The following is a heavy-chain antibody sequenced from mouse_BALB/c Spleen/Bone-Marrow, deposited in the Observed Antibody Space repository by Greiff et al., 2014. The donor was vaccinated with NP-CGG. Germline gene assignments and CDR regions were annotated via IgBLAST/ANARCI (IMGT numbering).Heavy chain of an antibody. J-gene: IGHJ4*01. V-gene: IGHV5-9-4*01. Sequence: VQLKESGGGLVKPGGSLKLSCAASGFTFSSYAMSWVRQSPEKRLEWVAEISSGGSYTYYPDTVTGRFTISRDNAKNTLYLEMSSLRSEDTAMYYCARDYYGSSYAMDYWSQGTSVTVSS. CDR2: ISSGGSYT. CDR1: GFTFSSYA. D-gene: IGHD1-1*01. CDR3: ARDYYGSSYAMDY.